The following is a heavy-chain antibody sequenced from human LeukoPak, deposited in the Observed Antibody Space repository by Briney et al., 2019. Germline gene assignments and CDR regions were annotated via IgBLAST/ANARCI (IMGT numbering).Heavy chain of an antibody. V-gene: IGHV4-59*01. CDR3: ARSPVWGSYRIDY. CDR2: IYYSGST. Sequence: SETLSLTCTVSGGSISSYYWSWIRQPPGKGLEWIGYIYYSGSTNYNPSLKSRVTISVDTSKNQFSLKLSSVTAADTAVYYCARSPVWGSYRIDYWGQGTLVTVSS. CDR1: GGSISSYY. J-gene: IGHJ4*02. D-gene: IGHD3-16*02.